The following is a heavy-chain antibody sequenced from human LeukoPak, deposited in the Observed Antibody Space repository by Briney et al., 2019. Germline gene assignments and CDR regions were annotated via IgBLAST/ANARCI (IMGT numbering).Heavy chain of an antibody. CDR3: ARAWGIVGATTVDY. Sequence: SETLSLTCTVPGGSISSYYWSWLREPPGKGLEGLGYIYYSGSTNYNPSLNSRVTISVETSKSQFSLKLSSVTAADTAVYYCARAWGIVGATTVDYWGQGTLVTVSS. CDR2: IYYSGST. CDR1: GGSISSYY. D-gene: IGHD1-26*01. V-gene: IGHV4-59*01. J-gene: IGHJ4*02.